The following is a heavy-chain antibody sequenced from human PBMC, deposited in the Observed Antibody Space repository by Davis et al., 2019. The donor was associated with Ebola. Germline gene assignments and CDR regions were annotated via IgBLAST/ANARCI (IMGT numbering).Heavy chain of an antibody. Sequence: SCAASGFTFSSYAMHWVRQAPGKGLEWVAVISYVGSNKYYADSVKGRFTISRDNAKNSLYLQMNSLRAEDTAVYYCARVVVGALYWGQGTLVTVSS. D-gene: IGHD2-21*01. CDR3: ARVVVGALY. V-gene: IGHV3-30-3*01. CDR2: ISYVGSNK. J-gene: IGHJ4*02. CDR1: GFTFSSYA.